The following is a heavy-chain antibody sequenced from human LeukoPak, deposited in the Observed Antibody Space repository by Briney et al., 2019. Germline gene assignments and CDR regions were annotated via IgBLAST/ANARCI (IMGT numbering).Heavy chain of an antibody. V-gene: IGHV3-23*01. Sequence: PGGSLRLSCAASGFTFSSYAMSWVRQAPGKGLEWVSGISGSGDGTYYADSVKGRFTISRDNSKNTLFLQMNSLKAEDTAIYYCAKDGYYASRNAPSYSDYWGQGTLVTVSS. D-gene: IGHD3-10*01. CDR1: GFTFSSYA. J-gene: IGHJ4*02. CDR2: ISGSGDGT. CDR3: AKDGYYASRNAPSYSDY.